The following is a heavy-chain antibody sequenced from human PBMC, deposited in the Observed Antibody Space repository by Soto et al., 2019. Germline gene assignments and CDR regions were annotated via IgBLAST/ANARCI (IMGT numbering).Heavy chain of an antibody. CDR3: ARYIPGVLYYGRDV. CDR2: IGESGTPT. CDR1: GFTFSSYA. V-gene: IGHV3-23*01. J-gene: IGHJ6*02. Sequence: EVQLLESGGGLVQPGGSLRLSCAASGFTFSSYAMNWVRQAPGKGLEWVALIGESGTPTYYADSVKGRFTISRDNSGNTLFLEMYSLSVEDTAVYYCARYIPGVLYYGRDVWGQGTTVTVSS. D-gene: IGHD5-18*01.